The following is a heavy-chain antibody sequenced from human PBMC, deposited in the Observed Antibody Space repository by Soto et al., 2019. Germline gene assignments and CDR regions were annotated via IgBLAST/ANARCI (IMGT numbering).Heavy chain of an antibody. D-gene: IGHD6-19*01. Sequence: EVQLLESGGGLVQPGGSLRLSCAASGFTFSNYAMSWVRQTPGKGLEWVSSIISSGGSTYYADSVKGRFTISRDNSKNTLYLQMNSLRADDTAVYYCATTASGWLFDYWGQGTLVTVSS. CDR2: IISSGGST. J-gene: IGHJ4*02. CDR1: GFTFSNYA. V-gene: IGHV3-23*01. CDR3: ATTASGWLFDY.